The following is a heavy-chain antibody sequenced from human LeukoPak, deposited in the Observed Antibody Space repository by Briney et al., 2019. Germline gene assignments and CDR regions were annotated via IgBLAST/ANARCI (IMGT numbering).Heavy chain of an antibody. Sequence: SQTLSLTCTVSGGSISSGDYYWSWIRQPPGKGLEWIGYIYHSGSTHFNPSLKSRVGISVDTSKNQFSLKLSSVTAADTAVYFCARGPDSSGYYYFDYWGQGTLVTVSS. V-gene: IGHV4-30-4*01. CDR2: IYHSGST. D-gene: IGHD3-22*01. CDR3: ARGPDSSGYYYFDY. CDR1: GGSISSGDYY. J-gene: IGHJ4*02.